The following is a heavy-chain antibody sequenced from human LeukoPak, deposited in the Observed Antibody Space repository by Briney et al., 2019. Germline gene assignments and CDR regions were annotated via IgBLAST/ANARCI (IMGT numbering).Heavy chain of an antibody. CDR2: IYHSGST. J-gene: IGHJ3*02. CDR1: GGSISSGGYY. V-gene: IGHV4-30-2*01. D-gene: IGHD2-15*01. Sequence: SETLSLTCTVSGGSISSGGYYWSWIRQPPGKGLEWIGYIYHSGSTYYNPSLKSRVTISVDRSKNQFSLKLSSVTAADTAVYYCARRSLNAFDIWGQGTVVTVSS. CDR3: ARRSLNAFDI.